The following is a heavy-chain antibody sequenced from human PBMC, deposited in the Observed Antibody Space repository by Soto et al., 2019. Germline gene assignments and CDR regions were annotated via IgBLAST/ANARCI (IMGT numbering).Heavy chain of an antibody. Sequence: EVQLLESGGGLVQPGGSLRLSCAASGFTFSNNVMRWVRQAPGKGLEWVSGINDNGGDTYYADSVKGRCTISRDNSKNTLYLQMNSLRAEDTAVYYCAKEVYGAARGAMDVWGQGTTVTVSS. V-gene: IGHV3-23*01. J-gene: IGHJ6*02. CDR2: INDNGGDT. CDR3: AKEVYGAARGAMDV. CDR1: GFTFSNNV. D-gene: IGHD2-8*01.